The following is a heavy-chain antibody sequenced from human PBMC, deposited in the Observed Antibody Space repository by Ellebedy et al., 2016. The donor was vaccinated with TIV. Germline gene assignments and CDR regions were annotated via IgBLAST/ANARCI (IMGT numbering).Heavy chain of an antibody. Sequence: MPSETLSLTCNVSGASITTYYWNWIRQSPGKGLEWIGYMSYSGSTNYNPSLKSRVTISVDTSKNQFSLKLSSVTAADTAFYYCARGRTIRGWLDFWGRGSLVTVSS. V-gene: IGHV4-59*08. CDR3: ARGRTIRGWLDF. D-gene: IGHD3-10*01. CDR1: GASITTYY. CDR2: MSYSGST. J-gene: IGHJ4*02.